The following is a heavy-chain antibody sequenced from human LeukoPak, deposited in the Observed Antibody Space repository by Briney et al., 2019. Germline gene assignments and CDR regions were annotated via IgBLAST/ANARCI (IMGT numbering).Heavy chain of an antibody. CDR1: GFSFSTYG. V-gene: IGHV3-33*01. CDR3: VGDTPPGGDYYFDY. D-gene: IGHD3-16*01. J-gene: IGHJ4*02. Sequence: GGSLRLSCGASGFSFSTYGMHWVRQAPGKGLEWVALIWNAGTNTYYADSVKGRFTISRDNSKNTLYLQMNSLGAEDTAVYYCVGDTPPGGDYYFDYWGQGTLVIVSS. CDR2: IWNAGTNT.